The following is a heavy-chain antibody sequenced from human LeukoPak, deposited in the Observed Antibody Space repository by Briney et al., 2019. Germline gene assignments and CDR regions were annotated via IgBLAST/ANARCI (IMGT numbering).Heavy chain of an antibody. CDR3: ARLGSSDI. D-gene: IGHD3-16*01. CDR2: ISPNRGGT. CDR1: TNTFTGYY. V-gene: IGHV1-2*02. J-gene: IGHJ3*02. Sequence: ASVKVSCKASTNTFTGYYMHWVRQAPGQGLEWMGWISPNRGGTNYAQKFHGRVTMTRDTSISTAYMQLSRLTSDDTAVYYCARLGSSDIWGQGTMVSVSS.